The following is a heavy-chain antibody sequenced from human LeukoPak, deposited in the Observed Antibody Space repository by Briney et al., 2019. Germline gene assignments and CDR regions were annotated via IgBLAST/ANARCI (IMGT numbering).Heavy chain of an antibody. D-gene: IGHD3-22*01. CDR3: AKEEGPYYYDPSYYFDY. CDR1: GFTFSSYA. V-gene: IGHV3-23*01. J-gene: IGHJ4*02. CDR2: IIGSGGST. Sequence: GGSLSLSCAASGFTFSSYAMSWVRQAPGKGLEWVSAIIGSGGSTYYADSVKGRFTISRDNSKNTLYLQMNSLRAEDTAVYYCAKEEGPYYYDPSYYFDYWGQGTLVTVSS.